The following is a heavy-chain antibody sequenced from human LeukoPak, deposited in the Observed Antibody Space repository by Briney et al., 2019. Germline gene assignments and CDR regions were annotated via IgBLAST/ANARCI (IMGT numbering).Heavy chain of an antibody. CDR1: EFVFSSHA. CDR3: AKDLDSSSWLPDYYFDY. Sequence: GGSLRLSCVASEFVFSSHAMIWVRQAPGKGLEWISSITSSSSDIFYADSVRGRFTISRDNANNALHLQMNSLRAEDTAVYYCAKDLDSSSWLPDYYFDYWGQGTLVTVSS. J-gene: IGHJ4*02. D-gene: IGHD6-13*01. V-gene: IGHV3-21*04. CDR2: ITSSSSDI.